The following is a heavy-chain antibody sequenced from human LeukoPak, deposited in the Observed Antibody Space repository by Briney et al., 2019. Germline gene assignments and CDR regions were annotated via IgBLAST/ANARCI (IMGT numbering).Heavy chain of an antibody. Sequence: GGSLRLSCAASGFTFSSYGMHWVRQAPGKGLEWVAVIWYDGSKKYYADSVKGRFTISRDNSKNTLYLQMNSLRAEDTAVYYCARSAIYGGSAPSYYWGQGTLVTVSS. CDR1: GFTFSSYG. CDR3: ARSAIYGGSAPSYY. CDR2: IWYDGSKK. J-gene: IGHJ4*02. D-gene: IGHD4-23*01. V-gene: IGHV3-33*01.